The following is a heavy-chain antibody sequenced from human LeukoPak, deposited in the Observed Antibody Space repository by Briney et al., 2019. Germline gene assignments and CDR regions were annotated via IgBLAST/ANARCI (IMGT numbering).Heavy chain of an antibody. CDR3: AKGSVCSGGSCYSGTFDY. D-gene: IGHD2-15*01. Sequence: GGSLRLSCEASGFTFNTYAIYWVRQAPGKGLEWVSGICGSGGCTYYADSVKGRFTISRDNSKNTLYLQMNSLRAEDTAVYYCAKGSVCSGGSCYSGTFDYWGQGTLVTVSS. J-gene: IGHJ4*02. V-gene: IGHV3-23*01. CDR2: ICGSGGCT. CDR1: GFTFNTYA.